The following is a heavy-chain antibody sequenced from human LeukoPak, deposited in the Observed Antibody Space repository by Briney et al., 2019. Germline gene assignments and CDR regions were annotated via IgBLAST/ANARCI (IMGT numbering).Heavy chain of an antibody. CDR2: ISWNSGSI. D-gene: IGHD5-18*01. Sequence: PGGSLRLSCAASGFTFDDYAVHWVRHTPGKGLEWVSSISWNSGSIHYADSVKGRFTISRDNAKTSLFLQMNSLRAEDTALYYCAKGIRGYSYAYDLWGQGTLVTVSS. J-gene: IGHJ5*02. CDR1: GFTFDDYA. V-gene: IGHV3-9*01. CDR3: AKGIRGYSYAYDL.